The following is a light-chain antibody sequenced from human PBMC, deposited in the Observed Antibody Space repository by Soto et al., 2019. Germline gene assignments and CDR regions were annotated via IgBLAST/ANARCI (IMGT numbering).Light chain of an antibody. CDR1: QTISSW. Sequence: DIQMTQSPSTLSGSVGDRVTITCRASQTISSWLAWYQQKPGKAPKLLIYKASTLKSGVPSRFSDSGSGTEFTLTISSLQPDDFATYYCQHYNSYSEAVGQGTKVDIK. V-gene: IGKV1-5*03. CDR3: QHYNSYSEA. J-gene: IGKJ1*01. CDR2: KAS.